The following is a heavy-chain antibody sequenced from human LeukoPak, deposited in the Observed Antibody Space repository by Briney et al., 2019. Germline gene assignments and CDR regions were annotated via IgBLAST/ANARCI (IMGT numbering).Heavy chain of an antibody. D-gene: IGHD2-2*02. CDR3: DS. CDR2: ISYDGNNK. CDR1: GFTFSKYG. J-gene: IGHJ4*02. V-gene: IGHV3-30*03. Sequence: GGSLRLSCVTTGFTFSKYGMHWVRQAPGKGLEWVAVISYDGNNKYYADSVKGRFTISRDNSKNTLYLQVNSLGTEDSANTHLDSWGQGTLVTVSS.